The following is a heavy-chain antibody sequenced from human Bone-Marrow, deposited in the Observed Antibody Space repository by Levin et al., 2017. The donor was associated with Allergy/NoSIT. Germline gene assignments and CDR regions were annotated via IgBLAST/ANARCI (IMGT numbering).Heavy chain of an antibody. CDR1: GASISSFY. J-gene: IGHJ5*01. D-gene: IGHD2-2*01. CDR3: SRQAVPAAMNGFDS. Sequence: PSETLSLTCTVSGASISSFYWSWIRQPPGKGLEWIGYIYYSGSTNYSPSLKSRVSMSADMSRNQVYLTMSSVTAAETRVYYCSRQAVPAAMNGFDSRGQGTLVTVCS. V-gene: IGHV4-59*08. CDR2: IYYSGST.